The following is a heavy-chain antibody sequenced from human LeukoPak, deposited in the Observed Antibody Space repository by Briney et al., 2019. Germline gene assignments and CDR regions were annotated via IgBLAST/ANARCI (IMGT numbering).Heavy chain of an antibody. CDR1: GGSISSSSYY. V-gene: IGHV4-39*07. J-gene: IGHJ5*02. CDR2: IYYSGST. CDR3: ARVVADYYGSGSYYGFDP. D-gene: IGHD3-10*01. Sequence: PSETLSLTCTVSGGSISSSSYYWGWIRQPPGKGLEWIGSIYYSGSTYYNPSLKSRVTISVDTSKNQFSLKLSSVTAADTAVYYCARVVADYYGSGSYYGFDPWGQGTLVTVSS.